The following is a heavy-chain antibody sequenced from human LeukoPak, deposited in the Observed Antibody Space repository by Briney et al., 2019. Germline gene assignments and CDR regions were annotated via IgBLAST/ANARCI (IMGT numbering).Heavy chain of an antibody. J-gene: IGHJ4*02. CDR2: IYYSGST. Sequence: PSGTLSLTCTVSGGSISSSSYYWGWIRQPPGKGLEWIGSIYYSGSTYYNPSLKSRVTISVDTSKNQFSLKLSSVTAADTAVYYCARQGLWFGEALFDYWGQGTLVTVSS. D-gene: IGHD3-10*01. CDR3: ARQGLWFGEALFDY. V-gene: IGHV4-39*01. CDR1: GGSISSSSYY.